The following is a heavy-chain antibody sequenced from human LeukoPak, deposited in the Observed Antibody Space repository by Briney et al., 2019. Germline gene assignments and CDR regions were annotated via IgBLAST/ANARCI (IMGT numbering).Heavy chain of an antibody. Sequence: PGGSLRLSCTASGFTFGDYAMSWFRQAPGEGLEWVGFIRSKAYGGTTEYAASVKGRFTISRDDSKSIAYLQMNSLKTEDTAVYYCTRGKHYDFWSGYYTGIGDYWGQGTLVTVSS. CDR1: GFTFGDYA. D-gene: IGHD3-3*01. V-gene: IGHV3-49*03. CDR3: TRGKHYDFWSGYYTGIGDY. CDR2: IRSKAYGGTT. J-gene: IGHJ4*02.